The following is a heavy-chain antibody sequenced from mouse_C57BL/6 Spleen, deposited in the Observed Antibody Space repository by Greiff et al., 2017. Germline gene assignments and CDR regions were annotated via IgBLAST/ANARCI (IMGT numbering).Heavy chain of an antibody. CDR2: IYPGDGDT. CDR1: GYAFSSYW. Sequence: QVQLQQSGAELVKPGASVKISCKASGYAFSSYWMNWVKQRPGKGLEWIGQIYPGDGDTNYNGKFKGKATLTAAKSSSTAYMQLSSLPSEDSAVYFCARSPGYDGYYIYYFDYWGQGTTLTVSS. V-gene: IGHV1-80*01. D-gene: IGHD2-3*01. CDR3: ARSPGYDGYYIYYFDY. J-gene: IGHJ2*01.